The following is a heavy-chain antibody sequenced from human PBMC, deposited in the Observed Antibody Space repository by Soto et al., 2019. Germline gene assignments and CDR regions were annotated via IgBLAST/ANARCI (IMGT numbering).Heavy chain of an antibody. CDR1: GFTIGSYG. V-gene: IGHV3-33*01. Sequence: QVLLVESGGGVVQPGTSLRPSCAASGFTIGSYGMHWVRQAPGKGLEWVAGLWYDGDDKYYGDSVKGRLTISRDNPRNTLYLQMNSLRAEDMAVYYCVRGPYYRLYYLDSWGQGTLVTVSS. CDR3: VRGPYYRLYYLDS. D-gene: IGHD3-10*01. J-gene: IGHJ4*02. CDR2: LWYDGDDK.